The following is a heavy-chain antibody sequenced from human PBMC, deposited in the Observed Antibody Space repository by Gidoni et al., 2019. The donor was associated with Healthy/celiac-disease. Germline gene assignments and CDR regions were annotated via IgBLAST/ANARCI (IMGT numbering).Heavy chain of an antibody. CDR2: ISGSGGST. D-gene: IGHD2-15*01. V-gene: IGHV3-23*01. CDR3: AKYGIGYCSGGSCYWGVDYYYGMDV. Sequence: EVQLLESGGGLVQPGGSLRLSCAASGFTFSSYAMSWVRPAPGKGLEWVSAISGSGGSTYYADSVKGRFTISRDNSKNTLYLQMNSLRAEDTAVYYCAKYGIGYCSGGSCYWGVDYYYGMDVWGQGTTVTVSS. J-gene: IGHJ6*02. CDR1: GFTFSSYA.